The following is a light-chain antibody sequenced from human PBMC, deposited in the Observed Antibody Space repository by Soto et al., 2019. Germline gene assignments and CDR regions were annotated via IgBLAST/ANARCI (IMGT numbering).Light chain of an antibody. CDR2: AAS. V-gene: IGKV1-39*01. Sequence: DIQMTQSPADLSSSVGDRFSITCRASQSISSYLNWYQQKPGKAPKLLIYAASSLQSGVPSRFSGSGSGTDFTLTISSLQPEDFATYYCQQSYSTPITFGQGTRLEIK. J-gene: IGKJ5*01. CDR1: QSISSY. CDR3: QQSYSTPIT.